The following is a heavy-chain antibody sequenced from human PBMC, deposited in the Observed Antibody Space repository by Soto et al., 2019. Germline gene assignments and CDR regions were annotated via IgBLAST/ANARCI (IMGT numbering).Heavy chain of an antibody. CDR3: ARGPQLTTARFFDY. J-gene: IGHJ4*02. V-gene: IGHV3-53*01. D-gene: IGHD4-4*01. Sequence: GGSLRLSCAASGFTVSSNYMSWVRQAPGKGLEWVSVIYSGGSTYYADSVKGRFTISRDNSKNTLYLQMNSLRAEDTAVYYCARGPQLTTARFFDYWGQGTLVTVSS. CDR2: IYSGGST. CDR1: GFTVSSNY.